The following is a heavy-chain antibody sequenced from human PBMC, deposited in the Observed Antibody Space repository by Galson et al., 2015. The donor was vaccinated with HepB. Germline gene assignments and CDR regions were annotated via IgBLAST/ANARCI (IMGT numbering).Heavy chain of an antibody. CDR2: FDPEDGET. CDR3: ATLMYYYDSSGYYHYKYFQH. D-gene: IGHD3-22*01. V-gene: IGHV1-24*01. Sequence: SVKVSCKVSGYTLTELSMHWVRQAPGKGLEWMGGFDPEDGETIYAQKFQGRVTMTEDTSTDTAYIELSSLRSEDTAVYYCATLMYYYDSSGYYHYKYFQHWGQGTLVTVSS. J-gene: IGHJ1*01. CDR1: GYTLTELS.